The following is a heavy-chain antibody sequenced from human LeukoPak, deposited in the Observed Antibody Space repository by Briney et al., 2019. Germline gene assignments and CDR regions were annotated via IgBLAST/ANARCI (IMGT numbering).Heavy chain of an antibody. CDR3: ARDRGGGHMDV. J-gene: IGHJ6*03. D-gene: IGHD2-15*01. V-gene: IGHV4-39*02. Sequence: PSETLSLTCTVSGGSISSSSYYWGWIRQPPGKGLEWIGSIYYSGSTYYNPSLKSRVTISVDTSKNQFSLKLSSVTAADTAVYYCARDRGGGHMDVWGKGTTVTISS. CDR1: GGSISSSSYY. CDR2: IYYSGST.